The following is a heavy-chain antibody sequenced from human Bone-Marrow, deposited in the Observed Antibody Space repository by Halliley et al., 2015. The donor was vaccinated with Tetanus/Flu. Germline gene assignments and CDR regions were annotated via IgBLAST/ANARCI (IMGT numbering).Heavy chain of an antibody. J-gene: IGHJ4*02. D-gene: IGHD4-17*01. V-gene: IGHV4-59*01. CDR1: GDSMSRYY. Sequence: TLSLTCIVSGDSMSRYYWSWIRQPPGKGLEWIGYVYYDGNAKYNPSLESRVAIGIDTSKNQFYLNLRSVTAADTAVYYCAGDKDYGGRLGHWGRGSLVTVSS. CDR3: AGDKDYGGRLGH. CDR2: VYYDGNA.